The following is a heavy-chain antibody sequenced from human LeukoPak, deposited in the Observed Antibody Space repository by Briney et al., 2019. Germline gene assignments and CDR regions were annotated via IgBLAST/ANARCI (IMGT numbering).Heavy chain of an antibody. CDR2: MNPNNGDT. D-gene: IGHD3-3*01. CDR1: GYTFTDYY. J-gene: IGHJ3*02. CDR3: ARAYWDYDFWSGYSNDASDI. Sequence: VASVKVSCKASGYTFTDYYMYWVRQAPGQGLEWMGRMNPNNGDTIYAQKFQGRVTMTRDTSISTAYMELSRLRSDDTAVYYCARAYWDYDFWSGYSNDASDIWGQGTMVTVSS. V-gene: IGHV1-2*06.